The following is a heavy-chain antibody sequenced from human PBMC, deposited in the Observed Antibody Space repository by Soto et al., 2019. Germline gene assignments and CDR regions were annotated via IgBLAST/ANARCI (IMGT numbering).Heavy chain of an antibody. CDR3: ARVPVTPRDAFDI. Sequence: GASVKVSCKVSGYTLTELSMHWVRQAPGKGLEWMGGINPEDGETIYAQKFQGRVTMTKDTSTSTVYMELSSLRSEDTAVYYCARVPVTPRDAFDIWGQGTMVTVSS. V-gene: IGHV1-24*01. CDR1: GYTLTELS. J-gene: IGHJ3*02. D-gene: IGHD2-21*02. CDR2: INPEDGET.